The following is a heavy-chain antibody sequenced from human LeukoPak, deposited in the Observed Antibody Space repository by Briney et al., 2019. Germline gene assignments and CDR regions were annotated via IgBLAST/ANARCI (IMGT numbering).Heavy chain of an antibody. CDR1: GFTFSSYS. Sequence: GGSLRLSCAASGFTFSSYSMNWVRQAPGKGLEWVSSISSSSSYIYYADSVKGRFTISRDNAKNSLYLQMSSLRAEDTALYYCAKDIFTGIAAAGAIDYWGQGTLVTVSS. D-gene: IGHD6-13*01. V-gene: IGHV3-21*04. CDR3: AKDIFTGIAAAGAIDY. CDR2: ISSSSSYI. J-gene: IGHJ4*02.